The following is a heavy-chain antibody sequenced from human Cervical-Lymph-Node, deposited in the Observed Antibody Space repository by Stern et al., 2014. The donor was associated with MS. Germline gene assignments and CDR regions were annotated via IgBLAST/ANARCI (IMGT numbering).Heavy chain of an antibody. Sequence: VQLVESGAEVKKPGASVKVSCKASGYTFTSSYMHWVRSAPGQVLDWMGIINPSGGSTSYAQKFQGRVTMTRDTSTSTVYMELSSLRSEDTAVYYCARDSGGSCLDVWGQGTTVTVSS. J-gene: IGHJ6*02. CDR1: GYTFTSSY. CDR2: INPSGGST. CDR3: ARDSGGSCLDV. D-gene: IGHD2-15*01. V-gene: IGHV1-46*01.